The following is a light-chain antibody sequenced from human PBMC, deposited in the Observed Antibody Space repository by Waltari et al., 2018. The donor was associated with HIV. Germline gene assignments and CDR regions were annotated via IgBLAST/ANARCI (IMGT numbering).Light chain of an antibody. CDR2: TAS. CDR1: QSIKLY. CDR3: QQAFSGPFV. V-gene: IGKV1-39*01. J-gene: IGKJ3*01. Sequence: DRVTITCRASQSIKLYLNWYQQKPGKAPRLLIFTASSLQSGVPSRFIGSASGTNFTLTISSLQPEDFATYYCQQAFSGPFVFGPGTKVEVK.